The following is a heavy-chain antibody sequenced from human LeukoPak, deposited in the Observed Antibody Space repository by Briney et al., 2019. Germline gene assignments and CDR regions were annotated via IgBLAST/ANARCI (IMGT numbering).Heavy chain of an antibody. CDR1: GFTFSIYW. D-gene: IGHD4-17*01. CDR3: AREDMTTVTTRWAFDI. CDR2: INQDGSEK. J-gene: IGHJ3*02. V-gene: IGHV3-7*01. Sequence: GGSLRLSCAASGFTFSIYWMSWVRQAPGKGLEWVASINQDGSEKYYVDSVKGRCTISRDNAKTSLYLQMNSLRAEDTAVYYCAREDMTTVTTRWAFDIWGQGSMVTVSS.